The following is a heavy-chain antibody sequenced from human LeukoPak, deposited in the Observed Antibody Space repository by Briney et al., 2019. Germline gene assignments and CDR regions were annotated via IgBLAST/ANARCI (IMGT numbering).Heavy chain of an antibody. CDR3: AELGITMIGGV. Sequence: GGSLRLSCAASGFTFSSYSMNWVRQAPGKGLEWVANINQDGSEKYDVDSAKGRFTISRDNAKNSLYLQMNSLRAEDTAVYYCAELGITMIGGVWGKGTTVTISS. V-gene: IGHV3-7*01. J-gene: IGHJ6*04. CDR2: INQDGSEK. D-gene: IGHD3-10*02. CDR1: GFTFSSYS.